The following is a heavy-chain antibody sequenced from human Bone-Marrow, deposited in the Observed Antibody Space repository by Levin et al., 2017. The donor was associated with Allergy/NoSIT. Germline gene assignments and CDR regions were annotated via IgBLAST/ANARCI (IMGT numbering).Heavy chain of an antibody. Sequence: SLTTSGVGVAWIRQPPGKALEWVALIYWDDDRTYSPSLKSRLTITKDTSKNQVVLTMTNVDPVDTGTYFCAHSRAPRIFDYWGQGTLVTVSS. D-gene: IGHD2/OR15-2a*01. J-gene: IGHJ4*02. CDR1: SLTTSGVG. CDR2: IYWDDDR. V-gene: IGHV2-5*02. CDR3: AHSRAPRIFDY.